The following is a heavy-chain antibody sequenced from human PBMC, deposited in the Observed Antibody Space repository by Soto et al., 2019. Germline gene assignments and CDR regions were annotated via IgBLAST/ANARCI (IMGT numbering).Heavy chain of an antibody. J-gene: IGHJ4*02. Sequence: EVQLVESGGGLVQPGRSLRLSCAASGFTFDDYAMDWARQAPGKGLEWVSGISWNSGSIGYADSVKGRFTISRDNAKNSLALQMNSRRAEDTALYSCAKVAEIGAAAGYFDYWGQGTLVTVSS. V-gene: IGHV3-9*01. D-gene: IGHD6-13*01. CDR2: ISWNSGSI. CDR1: GFTFDDYA. CDR3: AKVAEIGAAAGYFDY.